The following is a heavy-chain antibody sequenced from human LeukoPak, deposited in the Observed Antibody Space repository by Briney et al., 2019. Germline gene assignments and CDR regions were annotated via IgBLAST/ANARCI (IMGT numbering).Heavy chain of an antibody. V-gene: IGHV4-39*01. D-gene: IGHD6-6*01. CDR1: GGSISSSSYY. CDR2: IYYSGST. CDR3: ARKAYSSSSVYYYYYMDV. Sequence: SETLSLTCTVSGGSISSSSYYWGWIRQPPGKGLEWIGSIYYSGSTYYNPSLKSRVTISVDTSKNQFSLKLSSVTAADTAVYYCARKAYSSSSVYYYYYMDVWGKGTTVTVSS. J-gene: IGHJ6*03.